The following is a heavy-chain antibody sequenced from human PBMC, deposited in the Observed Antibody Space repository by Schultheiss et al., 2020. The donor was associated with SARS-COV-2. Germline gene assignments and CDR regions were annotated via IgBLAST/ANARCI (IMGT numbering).Heavy chain of an antibody. CDR3: VRVAPLGGNDY. Sequence: SETLSLTCAVYGGSFSGYYWSWIRQPPVKGLEWIGTVHYRGNTYYNPSLRSRVTISVDTPKNQFSLNLWSVTAADTAVYYCVRVAPLGGNDYWGQGTLVTVSS. CDR1: GGSFSGYY. D-gene: IGHD1-26*01. V-gene: IGHV4-34*01. J-gene: IGHJ4*02. CDR2: VHYRGNT.